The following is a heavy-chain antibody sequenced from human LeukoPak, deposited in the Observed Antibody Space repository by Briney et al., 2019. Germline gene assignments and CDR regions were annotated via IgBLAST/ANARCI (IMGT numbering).Heavy chain of an antibody. CDR1: GFTFSTYW. CDR2: INRDGSAT. CDR3: AKGERYCSGGSCYSAGLLRPLDY. Sequence: PGGSLRLSCAASGFTFSTYWMHWVRQTPGKGLVWVSRINRDGSATGYADSVKGRFTISRDNSKNTLYLQMNSLRAEDTAVYYCAKGERYCSGGSCYSAGLLRPLDYWGQGTLVTVSS. D-gene: IGHD2-15*01. J-gene: IGHJ4*02. V-gene: IGHV3-74*01.